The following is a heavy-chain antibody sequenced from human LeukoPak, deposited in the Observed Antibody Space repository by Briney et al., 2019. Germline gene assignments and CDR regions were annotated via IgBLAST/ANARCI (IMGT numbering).Heavy chain of an antibody. V-gene: IGHV1-18*01. Sequence: GSVKVSSKASRYTFTSYGISWVRQAPGQGREWMGWISAYNGNTTYAQKLQGRVTMTTDTSTNTAYMELRSLRSDDTAVYYCARDQALAVAGTYFDYWGQGTLVTVSS. CDR3: ARDQALAVAGTYFDY. CDR2: ISAYNGNT. D-gene: IGHD6-19*01. J-gene: IGHJ4*02. CDR1: RYTFTSYG.